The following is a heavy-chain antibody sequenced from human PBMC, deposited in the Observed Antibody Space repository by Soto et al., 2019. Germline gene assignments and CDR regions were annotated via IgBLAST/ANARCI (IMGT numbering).Heavy chain of an antibody. D-gene: IGHD2-2*01. CDR3: ARPRGSGIVVVPAAMDYYYMDV. V-gene: IGHV4-39*01. CDR1: GGSISSSSYY. Sequence: PSETLSLTCTVSGGSISSSSYYWGWIRQPPGKGLEWIGSIYYSGSTYYNPSLKSRVTISVDTSKNQFSLKLSSVTAADTAVYYCARPRGSGIVVVPAAMDYYYMDVWGKGTTVTV. J-gene: IGHJ6*03. CDR2: IYYSGST.